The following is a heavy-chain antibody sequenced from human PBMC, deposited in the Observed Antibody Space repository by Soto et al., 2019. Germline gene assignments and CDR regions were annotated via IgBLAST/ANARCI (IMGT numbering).Heavy chain of an antibody. CDR3: ARAGMVRGVKYNWFDP. CDR1: GYTFTSYD. CDR2: MNPNSGNT. V-gene: IGHV1-8*01. Sequence: QVQLVQSGAEVKKPGASEKVSCKASGYTFTSYDINWVQQATGQGLEWMGWMNPNSGNTGYAQKFQGRVTMTRNTYISTADMELSSRRSEDTAVYYCARAGMVRGVKYNWFDPWGQGTLVTVSS. D-gene: IGHD3-10*01. J-gene: IGHJ5*02.